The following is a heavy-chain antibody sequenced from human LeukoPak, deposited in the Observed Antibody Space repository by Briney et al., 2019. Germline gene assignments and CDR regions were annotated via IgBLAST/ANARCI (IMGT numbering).Heavy chain of an antibody. D-gene: IGHD6-6*01. CDR2: ISSSSSHI. Sequence: GGSLRLSCAASGFTVSSNYMSWVRQAPGKGLEWVSSISSSSSHIYYADSVKGRFTISRDNAKNSLYLQMNSLRAEDTAVYYCAKEGPRSSSDAFDIWGQGTMVTVSS. V-gene: IGHV3-21*01. CDR1: GFTVSSNY. CDR3: AKEGPRSSSDAFDI. J-gene: IGHJ3*02.